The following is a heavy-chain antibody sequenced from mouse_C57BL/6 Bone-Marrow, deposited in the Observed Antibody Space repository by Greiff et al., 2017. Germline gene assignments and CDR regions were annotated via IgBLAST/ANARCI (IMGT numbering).Heavy chain of an antibody. CDR3: ARTGPLERSFDY. J-gene: IGHJ2*01. D-gene: IGHD4-1*01. V-gene: IGHV1-55*01. CDR2: IYPTSGRT. CDR1: GYTFTSYW. Sequence: QVQLKQPGAELVKPGASVKMSCKASGYTFTSYWITWVKQRPGQGLEWIGDIYPTSGRTNYNEKFKSKAILTVDTSSNTAYMQLSSLTSEDSAVFYCARTGPLERSFDYWGQGTTLTVSS.